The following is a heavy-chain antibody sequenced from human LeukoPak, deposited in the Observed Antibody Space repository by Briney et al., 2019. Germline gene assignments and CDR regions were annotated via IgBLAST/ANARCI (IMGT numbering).Heavy chain of an antibody. D-gene: IGHD5-12*01. J-gene: IGHJ6*03. CDR2: ISYDGSNK. CDR3: ARPYSGYDYPDYYYYMDV. Sequence: GGSLRLSCAASGFTFSSYAMHWVRQAPGKGLEWVAVISYDGSNKYYADSVKGRFTISRDNSKNTLYLQMNSLRAEDTAVYYCARPYSGYDYPDYYYYMDVWGKGTTVTISS. CDR1: GFTFSSYA. V-gene: IGHV3-30*04.